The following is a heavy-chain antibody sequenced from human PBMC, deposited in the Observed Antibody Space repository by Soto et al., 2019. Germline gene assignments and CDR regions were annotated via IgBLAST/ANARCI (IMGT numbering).Heavy chain of an antibody. Sequence: LSLTCSVSGGSISSNYYYWGWIRQPPGKGLEWVGRVRTKPIYSTEYAASVKGRFTISRDDSKNSVFLQLNSLRTEDTAVYYCARPRDSAWSDTYFVYWGQGALVTVSS. J-gene: IGHJ4*02. V-gene: IGHV3-72*01. CDR2: VRTKPIYST. CDR3: ARPRDSAWSDTYFVY. CDR1: GGSISSNYYY. D-gene: IGHD6-19*01.